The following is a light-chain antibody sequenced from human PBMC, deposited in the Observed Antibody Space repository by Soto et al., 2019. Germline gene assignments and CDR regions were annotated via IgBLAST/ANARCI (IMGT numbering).Light chain of an antibody. CDR1: QGIRND. CDR2: AAS. J-gene: IGKJ1*01. CDR3: LQAYNYPWT. V-gene: IGKV1-6*01. Sequence: ALLMTQSPSSLSASVGDRVTITCRASQGIRNDLGWYQQKPGKAPKLLIYAASSLQSGVPSRFSGSGSGTDFTLTISSLQPEDFATYYCLQAYNYPWTFGQGTKVEIK.